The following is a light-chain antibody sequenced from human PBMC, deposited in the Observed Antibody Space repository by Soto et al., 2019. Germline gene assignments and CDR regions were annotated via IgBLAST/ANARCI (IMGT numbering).Light chain of an antibody. J-gene: IGKJ4*01. CDR1: QTVYNC. V-gene: IGKV1-5*03. CDR2: KAS. CDR3: QLYDSYPLT. Sequence: DIQMTQSPSTLSASVGDRVYITCRASQTVYNCLAWYQQKPGKAPNLLIYKASTLETGVPSRFSGTGSGTEYTLAITSLQPYDFATYLCQLYDSYPLTFGGGTKVEIK.